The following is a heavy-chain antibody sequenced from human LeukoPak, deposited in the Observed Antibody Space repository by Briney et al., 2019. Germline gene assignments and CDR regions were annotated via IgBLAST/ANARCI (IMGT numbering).Heavy chain of an antibody. D-gene: IGHD2-2*02. V-gene: IGHV1-18*01. CDR1: GYTFTSYG. CDR3: ARFAEGYCSSTSCYKDAFDI. CDR2: ISAYNGNT. Sequence: ASVKVSCKASGYTFTSYGISWVRQAPGQGLEWMGWISAYNGNTNYAQKLQGRVTMTTDTSTSTAYMELRSLRSDDTAVYYCARFAEGYCSSTSCYKDAFDIWGQGTMVTVSS. J-gene: IGHJ3*02.